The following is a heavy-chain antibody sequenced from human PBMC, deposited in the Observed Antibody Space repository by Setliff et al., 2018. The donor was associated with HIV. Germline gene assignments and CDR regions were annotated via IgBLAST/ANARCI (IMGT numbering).Heavy chain of an antibody. V-gene: IGHV3-48*03. CDR1: KFTFSSYE. CDR3: ASPSPYCTTASCPEYFLH. J-gene: IGHJ1*01. Sequence: PGGSLRLSCAASKFTFSSYEMNWVRQAPGKGLEWVSYISSSGSTIYYADSVKGRFTISRDNAKNSLHLQMHSLGADDTAIYYCASPSPYCTTASCPEYFLHWGQGTLVTVSS. CDR2: ISSSGSTI. D-gene: IGHD2-2*01.